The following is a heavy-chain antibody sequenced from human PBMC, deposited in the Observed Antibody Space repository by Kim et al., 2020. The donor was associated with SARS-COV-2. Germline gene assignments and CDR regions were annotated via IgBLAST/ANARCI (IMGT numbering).Heavy chain of an antibody. CDR3: AKVLGPNSIRRDGYQEVYFDL. CDR1: GFTFSSYA. J-gene: IGHJ2*01. Sequence: GGSLRLYCAASGFTFSSYAMSWVRQAPGKGLEWVSAISGSGGSTYYADSVKGRFTISRDNSKNTLYLQMNSMRAEDTAVYYCAKVLGPNSIRRDGYQEVYFDLWGRGTLVTVSS. CDR2: ISGSGGST. V-gene: IGHV3-23*01. D-gene: IGHD2-21*01.